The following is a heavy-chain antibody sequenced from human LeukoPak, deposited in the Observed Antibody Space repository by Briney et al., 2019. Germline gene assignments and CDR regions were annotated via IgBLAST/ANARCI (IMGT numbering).Heavy chain of an antibody. CDR2: IIPIFGTA. CDR1: GGTFSSYA. CDR3: ARQGLAYSSGWFDY. D-gene: IGHD6-19*01. Sequence: SVKVSCKASGGTFSSYAISRVRQAPGQGLEWMGGIIPIFGTANYAQKFQGRVTITTDESTSTAYMELSSLRSEDTAVYYCARQGLAYSSGWFDYWGQGTLVTVSS. V-gene: IGHV1-69*05. J-gene: IGHJ4*02.